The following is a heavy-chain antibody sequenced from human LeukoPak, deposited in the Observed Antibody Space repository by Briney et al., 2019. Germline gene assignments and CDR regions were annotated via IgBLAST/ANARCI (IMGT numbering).Heavy chain of an antibody. D-gene: IGHD3-16*01. CDR2: IKQDGNKE. CDR3: ARDVSGGTLDY. Sequence: TGGSLRLSCAASGFTFSSYWMSWVRQALGKGLEWVANIKQDGNKENHVDSVKGRFTISRDNAKNSLFLQMNSLRAEDTAVYYCARDVSGGTLDYWGQGTLVSVSS. V-gene: IGHV3-7*01. CDR1: GFTFSSYW. J-gene: IGHJ4*02.